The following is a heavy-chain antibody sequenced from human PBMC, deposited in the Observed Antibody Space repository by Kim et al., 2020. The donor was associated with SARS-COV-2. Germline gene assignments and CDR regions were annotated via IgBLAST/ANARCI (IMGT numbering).Heavy chain of an antibody. Sequence: GGSLRLSRAASGFTFSSYAMHWVRQAPGKGLEWVAVISYAGSNKYYADSVKGRFTISRDNSKNTLYLQMNSLRAEDTAVYYCARDPFRGYYGSSGYRFWFDPWAQATVITVSS. V-gene: IGHV3-30*04. D-gene: IGHD3-22*01. CDR2: ISYAGSNK. CDR3: ARDPFRGYYGSSGYRFWFDP. J-gene: IGHJ5*02. CDR1: GFTFSSYA.